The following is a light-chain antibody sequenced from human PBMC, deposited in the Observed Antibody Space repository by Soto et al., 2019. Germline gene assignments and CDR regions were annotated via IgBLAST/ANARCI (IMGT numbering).Light chain of an antibody. CDR3: QQYNTWWT. CDR2: GAS. Sequence: EIVMTQSPATLSVSPGERATLSCRASQSVSNNLAWYQKKPGQAPRLLIYGASTRATGIPARFSGSGSGTELTLTISSLQSEDFAVYYCQQYNTWWTFGQGTRVEIK. CDR1: QSVSNN. J-gene: IGKJ1*01. V-gene: IGKV3-15*01.